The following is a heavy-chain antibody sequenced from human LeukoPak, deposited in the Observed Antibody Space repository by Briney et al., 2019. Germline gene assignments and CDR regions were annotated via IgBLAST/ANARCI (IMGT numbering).Heavy chain of an antibody. D-gene: IGHD2-8*01. Sequence: GGSLRLSCSSSGLTLSDNYMSWFRQAPGKGLEWVGYIIKRSGATVYAASVEGRFTISRDDARNSLFLQMDSLRAEDTAVYYCARGLSYKGQDYWGQGTLVTVSS. CDR2: IIKRSGAT. V-gene: IGHV3-11*01. CDR3: ARGLSYKGQDY. CDR1: GLTLSDNY. J-gene: IGHJ4*02.